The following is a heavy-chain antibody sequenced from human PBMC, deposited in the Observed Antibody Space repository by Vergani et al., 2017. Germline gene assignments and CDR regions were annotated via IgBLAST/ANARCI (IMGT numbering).Heavy chain of an antibody. D-gene: IGHD3-16*01. J-gene: IGHJ6*02. CDR2: IYYSGST. Sequence: QVQLQESGPGLVKPSETLSLTCTVSGGSISSYYWSWIRQPPGKGLEWIGYIYYSGSTNYNPSLKSRVTISVDTSKNQFSLKLSSVTAADTAVYYCARDRGRSGMDVWGQGTTVTVSS. CDR3: ARDRGRSGMDV. V-gene: IGHV4-59*01. CDR1: GGSISSYY.